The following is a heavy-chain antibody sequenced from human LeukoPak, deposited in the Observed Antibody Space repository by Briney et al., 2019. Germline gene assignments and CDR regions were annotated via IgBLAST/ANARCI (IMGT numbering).Heavy chain of an antibody. J-gene: IGHJ4*02. Sequence: SETLSLTCTVSGGSISSSSYYWGWLRQPPGKGLEWIGSIYYSGSTYYNPSLKSRVTISVDTSKNQFSLKLSSVTAADTAVYYCASPRDYYDSSGYWDWGQGTLVTVSS. D-gene: IGHD3-22*01. CDR3: ASPRDYYDSSGYWD. CDR2: IYYSGST. CDR1: GGSISSSSYY. V-gene: IGHV4-39*07.